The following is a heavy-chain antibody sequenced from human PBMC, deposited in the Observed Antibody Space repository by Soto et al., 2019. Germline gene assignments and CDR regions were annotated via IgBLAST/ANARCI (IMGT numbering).Heavy chain of an antibody. J-gene: IGHJ4*02. CDR2: IYWDDDN. CDR1: GFSHTSTAVG. Sequence: QITLKESGPTLVKPTQTLTLTCSFSGFSHTSTAVGVNWIRQPPGKALEWLALIYWDDDNHFSPSLKSRLSVTKDTSKNQVVLTMTNMDPVDTATYYCAHGSGWLSDYWGQGILVTVSS. CDR3: AHGSGWLSDY. D-gene: IGHD6-19*01. V-gene: IGHV2-5*02.